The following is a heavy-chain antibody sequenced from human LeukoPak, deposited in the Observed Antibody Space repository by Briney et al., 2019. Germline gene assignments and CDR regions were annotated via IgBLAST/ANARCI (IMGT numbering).Heavy chain of an antibody. J-gene: IGHJ4*02. V-gene: IGHV3-23*01. CDR3: AKDHAASHYYSDY. CDR2: IGGSGGRT. CDR1: GFTFSTYD. Sequence: GGSLRLSCAASGFTFSTYDMSWVRQAPGKGLEGVSTIGGSGGRTYYADSVKGRFTISRDNSKNTLYLQMNSLRAEDTAVYYCAKDHAASHYYSDYWGQGTLVTVSS. D-gene: IGHD6-13*01.